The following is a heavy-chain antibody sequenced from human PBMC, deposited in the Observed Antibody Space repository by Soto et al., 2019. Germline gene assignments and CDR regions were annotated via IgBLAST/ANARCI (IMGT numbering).Heavy chain of an antibody. Sequence: PSETLSRTCTVSCGSISRYYWSCIRQPLGKGLEWIVYIYYSGSSNYNPSLKSRVTISVDTSKNQFSLKLSSVTAAETPVYYCERDGNWKYGYYSYAMDVWGKGTMVTVSS. CDR2: IYYSGSS. CDR1: CGSISRYY. J-gene: IGHJ6*04. D-gene: IGHD1-7*01. V-gene: IGHV4-59*01. CDR3: ERDGNWKYGYYSYAMDV.